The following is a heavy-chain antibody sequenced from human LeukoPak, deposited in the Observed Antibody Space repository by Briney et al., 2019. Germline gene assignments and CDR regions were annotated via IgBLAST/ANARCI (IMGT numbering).Heavy chain of an antibody. CDR2: ISWDGGST. CDR3: ARGRGSWYGVYFDY. Sequence: GGSLRLSCAASGFTFDDYTMHWVRQAPGKGLEWVSLISWDGGSTYYADSVKGRFTISRDNSKNSLYLQMNSLRTDDTAVYYCARGRGSWYGVYFDYWGQETLVTVSS. J-gene: IGHJ4*02. CDR1: GFTFDDYT. V-gene: IGHV3-43*01. D-gene: IGHD6-13*01.